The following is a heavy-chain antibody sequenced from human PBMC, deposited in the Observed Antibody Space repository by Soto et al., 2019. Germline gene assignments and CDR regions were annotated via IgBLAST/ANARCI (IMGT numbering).Heavy chain of an antibody. J-gene: IGHJ6*02. CDR3: AKGHKGRGYSGYDSYYYYYGMDV. CDR2: ISGSGGST. CDR1: GFPFMSYA. V-gene: IGHV3-23*01. Sequence: GGSLRLSCAASGFPFMSYAMSGVRKAQGKDLEWVSVISGSGGSTYYADSVKGRFTISRDNSKNTLYLQMNSLRAEDTAVYYCAKGHKGRGYSGYDSYYYYYGMDVWGQGTTVTVSS. D-gene: IGHD5-12*01.